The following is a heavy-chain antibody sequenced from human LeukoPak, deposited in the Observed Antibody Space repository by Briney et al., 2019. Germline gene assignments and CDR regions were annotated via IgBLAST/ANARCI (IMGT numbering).Heavy chain of an antibody. J-gene: IGHJ6*03. D-gene: IGHD2-15*01. Sequence: SETLSLTCAVYGGSFSGYYWSWIRQPPGKGLEWIGEINHSGSTNYNPSLKSRVTMSVDTSKNQFSLKLSSVTAADTAVYYCARGRYCSGGSCYPRSHYYYYMDVWGKGTTVTVSS. CDR1: GGSFSGYY. CDR3: ARGRYCSGGSCYPRSHYYYYMDV. CDR2: INHSGST. V-gene: IGHV4-34*01.